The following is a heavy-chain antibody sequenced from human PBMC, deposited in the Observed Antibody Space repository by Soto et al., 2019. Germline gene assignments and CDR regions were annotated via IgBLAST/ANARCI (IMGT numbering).Heavy chain of an antibody. J-gene: IGHJ6*02. CDR1: GFTFSSYE. CDR3: ARWGVAARPGYYYYYGMDV. Sequence: EVQLVESGGGLVQPGGSLRLSCAASGFTFSSYEMNWVRQAPGKGLEWVSYISSSGSTIYYADSVKGRFTISRDNAKNSLYLQMNSLRAEDTAVYYCARWGVAARPGYYYYYGMDVWGQGTTVTVSS. CDR2: ISSSGSTI. V-gene: IGHV3-48*03. D-gene: IGHD6-6*01.